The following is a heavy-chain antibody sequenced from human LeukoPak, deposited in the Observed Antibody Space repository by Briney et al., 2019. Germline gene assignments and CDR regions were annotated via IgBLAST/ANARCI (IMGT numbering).Heavy chain of an antibody. CDR1: GGSFSGYY. V-gene: IGHV4-34*01. D-gene: IGHD4-23*01. J-gene: IGHJ3*02. CDR3: ARSVASEHDDAFDI. CDR2: INHSGST. Sequence: SETLSLTCAVYGGSFSGYYWSWIRQPPRKGLEWIGEINHSGSTNYNPSLKSRVTISVDTSKNQFSLKLSSVTAADTAVYYCARSVASEHDDAFDIWGQGTMVTVSS.